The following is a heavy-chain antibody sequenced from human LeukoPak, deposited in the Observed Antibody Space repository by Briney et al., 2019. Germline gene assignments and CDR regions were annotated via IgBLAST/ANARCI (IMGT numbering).Heavy chain of an antibody. CDR3: AKGSSYGGNLGDY. Sequence: GGSLRLSCAASGFIFSSYAMYWVRQAPGEGLEWGAVMSYEGSNNYYTDSVEGRFTISRDNSNSTLNLQMSSLRAEDTAVYYGAKGSSYGGNLGDYWGQGTLVTVSS. V-gene: IGHV3-30*04. CDR2: MSYEGSNN. D-gene: IGHD4-23*01. J-gene: IGHJ4*02. CDR1: GFIFSSYA.